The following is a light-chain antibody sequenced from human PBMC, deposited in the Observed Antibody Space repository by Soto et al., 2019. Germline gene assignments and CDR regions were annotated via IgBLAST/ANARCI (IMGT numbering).Light chain of an antibody. CDR2: GAS. V-gene: IGKV3-20*01. J-gene: IGKJ1*01. CDR3: QQYSRPPLT. Sequence: EIVLTQSPGTLSLSPGERSTLSCRSSQSFSNNYLSWYQQKPGQAPRLLIYGASSRAPGIPDRFSASGSGTDFTLTISRLEPEDFAVYYCQQYSRPPLTFGQGTKVDIK. CDR1: QSFSNNY.